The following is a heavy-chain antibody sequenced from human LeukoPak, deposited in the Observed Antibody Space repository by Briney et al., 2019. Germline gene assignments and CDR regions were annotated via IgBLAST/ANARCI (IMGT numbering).Heavy chain of an antibody. J-gene: IGHJ5*02. D-gene: IGHD5-18*01. CDR3: ARDVDTAMVWASWFDP. CDR1: GGSFSGYY. Sequence: SETLSLTCAVYGGSFSGYYWSWIRQPPGKGLEWIGEINHSGSTNYNPSLKSRVTISVDTSKSQFSLKLSSVTAADTAVYYCARDVDTAMVWASWFDPWGQGTLVTVSS. CDR2: INHSGST. V-gene: IGHV4-34*01.